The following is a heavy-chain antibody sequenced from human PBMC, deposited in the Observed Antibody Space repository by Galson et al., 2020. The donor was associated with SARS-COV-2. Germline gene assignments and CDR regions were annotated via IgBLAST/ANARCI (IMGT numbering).Heavy chain of an antibody. CDR1: GFSFNYHS. V-gene: IGHV3-48*02. Sequence: GGSLRLSCAASGFSFNYHSMNWVRQAPGKGLEWVSYISGSSASIYYADSVKGRFTISRDNARNSLFLQMRSLRDEDTATYYCARGDGDNVRRLYSLSGWYFVLWGRGPLVTVSS. J-gene: IGHJ2*01. CDR3: ARGDGDNVRRLYSLSGWYFVL. D-gene: IGHD2-15*01. CDR2: ISGSSASI.